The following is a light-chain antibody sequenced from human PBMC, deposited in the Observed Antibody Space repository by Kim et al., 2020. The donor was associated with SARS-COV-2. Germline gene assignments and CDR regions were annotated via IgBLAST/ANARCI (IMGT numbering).Light chain of an antibody. CDR1: QGISSY. V-gene: IGKV1-17*03. J-gene: IGKJ4*01. CDR2: AAS. CDR3: LQHKSYPLT. Sequence: SASVGDRVTITCRASQGISSYLAWFQQKPGKVPKSLIYAASNLQSGVPSRFSGCGSGTEFTLTISSLQPEDFATYYCLQHKSYPLTFGGGTKLEIK.